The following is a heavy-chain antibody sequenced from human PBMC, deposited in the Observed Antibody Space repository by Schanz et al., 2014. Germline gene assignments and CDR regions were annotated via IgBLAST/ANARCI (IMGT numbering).Heavy chain of an antibody. J-gene: IGHJ5*02. D-gene: IGHD3-3*01. CDR2: IIPNLGSA. Sequence: QVQLVQSGAEVTKPGSSVTVSCKASGDTLSSYGISWVRQAPGQGLEWMGRIIPNLGSANYAQKFQGRVTITADKSTSTVYMELSSLRSEDTAVYYCARDDRFVEWSLLGSWGQGTLVTVSS. V-gene: IGHV1-69*04. CDR1: GDTLSSYG. CDR3: ARDDRFVEWSLLGS.